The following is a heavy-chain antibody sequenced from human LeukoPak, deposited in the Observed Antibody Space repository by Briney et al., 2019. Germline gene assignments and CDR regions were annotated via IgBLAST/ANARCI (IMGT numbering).Heavy chain of an antibody. V-gene: IGHV3-7*04. Sequence: GGSLILSCAASGFTFRDSAMSWVRQAPGKGLEWVANINQDGSEKSYVDSVEGRFTISRDNAKKSLYLHVNSLRAEDTAVYYCARDIYGGHDYWGQGTLLTVSS. D-gene: IGHD2-21*01. CDR3: ARDIYGGHDY. CDR1: GFTFRDSA. CDR2: INQDGSEK. J-gene: IGHJ4*02.